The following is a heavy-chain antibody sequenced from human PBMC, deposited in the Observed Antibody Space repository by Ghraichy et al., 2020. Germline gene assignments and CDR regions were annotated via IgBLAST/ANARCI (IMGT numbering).Heavy chain of an antibody. CDR2: IYYSGST. V-gene: IGHV4-59*01. D-gene: IGHD2-21*02. CDR3: ARAGDIVVVTAVPEPWWFDP. CDR1: GGSISSYY. Sequence: SETLSLTCTVSGGSISSYYWSWIRQPPGKGLEWVGYIYYSGSTNYNPSPTIRVTISLYTSKNQFALTLSSVTAAATAVYYCARAGDIVVVTAVPEPWWFDPWGQGTLVTVSS. J-gene: IGHJ5*02.